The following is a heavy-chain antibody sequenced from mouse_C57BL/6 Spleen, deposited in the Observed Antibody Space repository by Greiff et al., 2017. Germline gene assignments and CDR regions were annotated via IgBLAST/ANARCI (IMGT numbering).Heavy chain of an antibody. CDR3: ARPITTVVAYYAMDY. CDR2: IDPSDSYT. J-gene: IGHJ4*01. V-gene: IGHV1-69*01. Sequence: QVQLQQPGAELVMPGASVKLSCKASGYTFTSYWMHWVKQRPGQGLEWIGEIDPSDSYTNYNHKFKGKSTLTVDKSSSTAYMQLSSLTSEDSAVYYCARPITTVVAYYAMDYWGQGTSVTVSS. D-gene: IGHD1-1*01. CDR1: GYTFTSYW.